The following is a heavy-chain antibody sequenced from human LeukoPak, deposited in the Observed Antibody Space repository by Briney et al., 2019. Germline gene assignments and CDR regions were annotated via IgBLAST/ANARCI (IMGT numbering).Heavy chain of an antibody. Sequence: GGSLRLSCAASGFTFSSYAMSWVRQAPGKGLEWVSAISGSGGSTYYADSVKGRFTISRDNSKNTLFLQMNSLRAEDTAVYYCAKGSGRWGYYDSSGYYYFDYWGQGTLVTVSS. CDR2: ISGSGGST. J-gene: IGHJ4*02. CDR3: AKGSGRWGYYDSSGYYYFDY. CDR1: GFTFSSYA. D-gene: IGHD3-22*01. V-gene: IGHV3-23*01.